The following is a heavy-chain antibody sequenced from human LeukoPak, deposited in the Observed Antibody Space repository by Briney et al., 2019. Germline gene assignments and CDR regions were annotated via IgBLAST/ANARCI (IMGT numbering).Heavy chain of an antibody. Sequence: SETLSLTCTVSGGSISSGDYYWSWIRQPPGKGLEWFGYIYHSGSTYYNPSLKSRVTISVDTSKNQFSLKLSSVTAADTAVYYCARGPDSSGYYYFDYWGQGTLVTVSS. J-gene: IGHJ4*02. CDR1: GGSISSGDYY. D-gene: IGHD3-22*01. V-gene: IGHV4-30-4*01. CDR2: IYHSGST. CDR3: ARGPDSSGYYYFDY.